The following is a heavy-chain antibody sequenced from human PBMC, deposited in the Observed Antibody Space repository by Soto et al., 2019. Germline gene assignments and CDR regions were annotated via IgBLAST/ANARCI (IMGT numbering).Heavy chain of an antibody. CDR3: ARDAPYDSSGYYYGWFDP. CDR2: ISAYNGNT. D-gene: IGHD3-22*01. V-gene: IGHV1-18*04. J-gene: IGHJ5*02. CDR1: GCTFTSYG. Sequence: ASVKVSCKASGCTFTSYGISWVRQAPGQGLEWMGWISAYNGNTNYAQKLQGRVTMTTDTSTSTAYMELRSLRSDDTAVYYCARDAPYDSSGYYYGWFDPWGQGTLVTVSS.